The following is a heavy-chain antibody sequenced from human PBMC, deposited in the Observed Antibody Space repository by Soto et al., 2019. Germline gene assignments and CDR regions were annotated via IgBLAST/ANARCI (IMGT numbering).Heavy chain of an antibody. J-gene: IGHJ4*02. V-gene: IGHV3-23*01. CDR3: AKSGPTNFFDH. CDR2: ISGSGGST. CDR1: GFTFSSYA. D-gene: IGHD1-26*01. Sequence: GGSLRLSCAASGFTFSSYAMSWVRQAPGKGLEWVSAISGSGGSTYYADSVKGRFTISRDDSKKMMFLQMSSLRAGDTAVYYCAKSGPTNFFDHWGQGSLVTVSS.